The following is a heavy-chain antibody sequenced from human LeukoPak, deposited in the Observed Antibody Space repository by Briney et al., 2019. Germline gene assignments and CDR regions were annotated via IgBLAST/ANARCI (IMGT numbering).Heavy chain of an antibody. D-gene: IGHD3-22*01. CDR2: ISGSGGST. CDR3: ATVTYYYDSSGPYSDY. Sequence: QPGGSLRFSCAASGFTFSSYAMSWVRQAPGKGLEWVSAISGSGGSTYYADSVKGRFTISRDNSKNTLYLQMNSLRAEDTAVYYCATVTYYYDSSGPYSDYWGQGTLVTVSS. V-gene: IGHV3-23*01. J-gene: IGHJ4*02. CDR1: GFTFSSYA.